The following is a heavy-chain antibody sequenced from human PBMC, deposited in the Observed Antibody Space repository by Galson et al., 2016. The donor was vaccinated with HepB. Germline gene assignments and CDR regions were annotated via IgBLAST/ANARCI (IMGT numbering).Heavy chain of an antibody. CDR3: ARGGRYFDWLLVRDADFDY. CDR1: GFTFSSYT. D-gene: IGHD3-9*01. J-gene: IGHJ4*02. Sequence: SLRLSCAASGFTFSSYTMNWVRQAPGKGLERVSYITNSGSTIYYADSVKGRFTISRDNAKSSLYLQMNSLRDEDTAVYYCARGGRYFDWLLVRDADFDYWGQGTLVTVSS. CDR2: ITNSGSTI. V-gene: IGHV3-48*02.